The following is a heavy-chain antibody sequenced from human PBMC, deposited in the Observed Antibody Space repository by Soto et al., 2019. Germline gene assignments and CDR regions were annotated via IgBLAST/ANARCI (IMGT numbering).Heavy chain of an antibody. CDR3: ARDLRYYESRGYASPSAFDI. Sequence: QVQLVESGGGVVQPGRSLRLSCAAAGFTFSSFSIHWVSQAPGKGLAWVAVISYDGSNKYYADSVKGRFTISRDNSKNTLYLQMNSLRAEDTAVYYCARDLRYYESRGYASPSAFDIWGQGTVVTVSS. CDR2: ISYDGSNK. V-gene: IGHV3-30-3*01. CDR1: GFTFSSFS. J-gene: IGHJ3*02. D-gene: IGHD3-22*01.